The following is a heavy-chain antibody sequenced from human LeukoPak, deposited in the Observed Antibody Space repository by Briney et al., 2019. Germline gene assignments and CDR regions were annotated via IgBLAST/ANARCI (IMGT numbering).Heavy chain of an antibody. J-gene: IGHJ4*02. CDR3: ARDPKNNYFDY. V-gene: IGHV3-74*01. Sequence: GSLRLSCAASGFTFSTYWMHWVRQAPGKGLVWVSRINTDGSSTTYADSVKGRFTLSRDNARNTLFLQMNSLRAEDTAVYYCARDPKNNYFDYWGQGTLVTVSS. CDR2: INTDGSST. CDR1: GFTFSTYW.